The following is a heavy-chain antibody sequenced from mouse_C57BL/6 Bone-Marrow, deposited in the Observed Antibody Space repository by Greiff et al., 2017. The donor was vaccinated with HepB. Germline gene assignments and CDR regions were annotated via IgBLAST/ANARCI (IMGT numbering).Heavy chain of an antibody. CDR3: ARRSPYYYGSSYGY. V-gene: IGHV1-63*01. J-gene: IGHJ2*01. CDR2: IYPGGGYT. D-gene: IGHD1-1*01. CDR1: GYTFTNYW. Sequence: VQLQQSGAELVRPGTSVKMSCKASGYTFTNYWIGWAKQRPGHGLEWIGDIYPGGGYTNYNEKFKGKATLTADKSSSTAYMQFSSLTSEDSAIYYCARRSPYYYGSSYGYWGQGTTLTVSS.